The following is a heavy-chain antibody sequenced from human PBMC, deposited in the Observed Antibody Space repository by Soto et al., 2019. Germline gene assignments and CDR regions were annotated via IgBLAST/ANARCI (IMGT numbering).Heavy chain of an antibody. Sequence: SETLSLTCTVSGDPITSYFWTWLRQPAGKGLEWIGHVFPGGPTSHNSSLKSRVSMSVDTSKNQFSLTLTSVTAADTAVYYCARTLGGLTYGSCQFYFDYWGQGTLVTVSS. V-gene: IGHV4-4*07. J-gene: IGHJ4*02. CDR1: GDPITSYF. CDR2: VFPGGPT. CDR3: ARTLGGLTYGSCQFYFDY. D-gene: IGHD3-10*01.